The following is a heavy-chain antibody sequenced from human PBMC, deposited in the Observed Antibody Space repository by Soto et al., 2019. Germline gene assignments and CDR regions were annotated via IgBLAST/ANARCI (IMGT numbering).Heavy chain of an antibody. D-gene: IGHD3-16*01. J-gene: IGHJ5*02. CDR1: GGSISSYY. CDR3: ARDLGYLNWFDP. CDR2: IYYSGST. V-gene: IGHV4-59*01. Sequence: SETLSLTCTVSGGSISSYYWSWIRQPPGKGLEWIGYIYYSGSTNYNPSLKSRVTISVDTSKNQFSLKLSSVTAADTAVYYCARDLGYLNWFDPWGQGTPVTVSS.